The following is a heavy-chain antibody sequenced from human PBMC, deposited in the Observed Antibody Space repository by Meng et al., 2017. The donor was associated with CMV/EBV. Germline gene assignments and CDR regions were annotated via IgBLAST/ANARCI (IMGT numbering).Heavy chain of an antibody. CDR1: GGSISCYY. Sequence: QVRRVEDGHGVVSPSETLSSTPTGSGGSISCYYWRWIRQPAGKGLEWIGRFYTSGSTNYNPSLKSRVTMSVDTSKHQFSLKLSSVTGADTAVYYCATSSIMIVVGDYYFDYWGQGTLVTVSS. CDR3: ATSSIMIVVGDYYFDY. J-gene: IGHJ4*02. V-gene: IGHV4-4*07. CDR2: FYTSGST. D-gene: IGHD3-22*01.